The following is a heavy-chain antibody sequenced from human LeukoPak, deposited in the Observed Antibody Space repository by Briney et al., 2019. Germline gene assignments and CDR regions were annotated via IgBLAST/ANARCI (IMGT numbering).Heavy chain of an antibody. D-gene: IGHD1-26*01. CDR2: IYYSGST. V-gene: IGHV4-34*01. CDR3: ARQIVGANPFDY. CDR1: GGSFSGYY. Sequence: PSETLSLTCAVYGGSFSGYYWSWIRQPPGKGLEWIGSIYYSGSTYYNPSLKSRVTISVDTSKNQFSLKLSSVTAADTAVYYCARQIVGANPFDYWGQGTLVTVSS. J-gene: IGHJ4*02.